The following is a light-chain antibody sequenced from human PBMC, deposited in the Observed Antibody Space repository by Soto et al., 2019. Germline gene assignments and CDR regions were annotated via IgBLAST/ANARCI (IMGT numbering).Light chain of an antibody. CDR2: YDD. CDR1: SSNIGNNA. V-gene: IGLV1-36*01. J-gene: IGLJ2*01. CDR3: AAWDDSLNVVV. Sequence: QSVLTQPPSVSEAPRQRVTISCSGSSSNIGNNAVNWYQQLPGKAPKLLIYYDDLLPSGVSDRFSGSKSGTSASLAISGLQSEDEADYYCAAWDDSLNVVVFGGGT.